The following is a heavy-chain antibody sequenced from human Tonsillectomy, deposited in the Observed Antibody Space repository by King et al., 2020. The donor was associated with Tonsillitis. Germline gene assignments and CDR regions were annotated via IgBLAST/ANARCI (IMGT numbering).Heavy chain of an antibody. J-gene: IGHJ4*02. CDR2: NHKGGSPT. V-gene: IGHV3-23*03. Sequence: VQLVESGGGVVQPGGSLRLSCAASGFAFNTYGMNWVRQAPGKGLEWVSINHKGGSPTYYADAVKGRFTISRDNSKNTLYLQMNSLRAEDTAVYYCARDMGDRSGWPVFDYWGQGILVTVSP. CDR1: GFAFNTYG. CDR3: ARDMGDRSGWPVFDY. D-gene: IGHD6-19*01.